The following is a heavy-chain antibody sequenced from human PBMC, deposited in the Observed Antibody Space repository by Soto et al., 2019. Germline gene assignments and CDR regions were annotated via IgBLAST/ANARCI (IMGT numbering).Heavy chain of an antibody. J-gene: IGHJ4*02. Sequence: QVQLVQSGAEVKKPGSSMKVSCKASGGTFSNFAVSWVRQAPGQGLEWMGGIIAIFGAAHYPQQFQGRVTSTTDESTATAYMELSSLRPEDTAVYYCARGGYSSGWDNWGQGTLITVSS. CDR2: IIAIFGAA. D-gene: IGHD6-19*01. V-gene: IGHV1-69*01. CDR3: ARGGYSSGWDN. CDR1: GGTFSNFA.